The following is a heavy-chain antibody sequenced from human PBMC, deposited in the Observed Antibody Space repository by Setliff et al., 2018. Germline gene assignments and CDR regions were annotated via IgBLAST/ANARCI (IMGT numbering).Heavy chain of an antibody. CDR2: IDSDGSGI. D-gene: IGHD3-16*01. V-gene: IGHV3-74*01. CDR3: ATYSASHHAADK. Sequence: GESLRLSCTASGFNFNSSWMHWVRQGPGKGLVWVSRIDSDGSGISYADIVKGRFTISRDNAKNTLYLQMNSLRPEDAAVYFCATYSASHHAADKWGQGTLVTVSS. J-gene: IGHJ1*01. CDR1: GFNFNSSW.